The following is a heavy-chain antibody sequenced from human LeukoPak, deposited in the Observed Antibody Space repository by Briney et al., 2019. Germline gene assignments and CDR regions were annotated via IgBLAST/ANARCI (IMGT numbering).Heavy chain of an antibody. Sequence: SETLSLTCTVSGGSISSYYWSWIRQPPGKGPEWIGYIYYSGSTNYNPSLKSRVTISVDTSKNQFSLKLSSVTAADTAVYYCARVSIFGVVWWFDPWGQGTLVTVSS. D-gene: IGHD3-3*01. CDR3: ARVSIFGVVWWFDP. CDR2: IYYSGST. V-gene: IGHV4-59*01. J-gene: IGHJ5*02. CDR1: GGSISSYY.